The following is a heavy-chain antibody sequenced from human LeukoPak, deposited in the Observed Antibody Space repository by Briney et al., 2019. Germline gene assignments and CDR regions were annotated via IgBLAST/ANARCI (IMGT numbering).Heavy chain of an antibody. V-gene: IGHV4-34*01. CDR1: GGSFSGYY. D-gene: IGHD3-22*01. CDR2: INHSGST. J-gene: IGHJ4*02. Sequence: PSETLSLTCAVYGGSFSGYYWRWIRQLPGKGLEWIGEINHSGSTNYNPSLKSRVTISVDTSKNQFSLKLSSVTAADTAVYYCARVSYYDSSGNRGAFDYWGQGTLVTVSS. CDR3: ARVSYYDSSGNRGAFDY.